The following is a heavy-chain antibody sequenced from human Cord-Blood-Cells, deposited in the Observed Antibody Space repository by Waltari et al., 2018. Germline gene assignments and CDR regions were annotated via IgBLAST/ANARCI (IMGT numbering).Heavy chain of an antibody. J-gene: IGHJ4*02. CDR1: GGSISRSSYY. CDR2: IYYSGST. Sequence: QLQLQESGPGLVKPSETLSLTCTVSGGSISRSSYYWGWIRQPPGKGLEWIGSIYYSGSTYYNPSLKSRVTISVDTSKNQFSLKLSSVTAADTAVYYCANSVYSSSSYYFDYWGQGTLVTVSS. V-gene: IGHV4-39*01. CDR3: ANSVYSSSSYYFDY. D-gene: IGHD6-6*01.